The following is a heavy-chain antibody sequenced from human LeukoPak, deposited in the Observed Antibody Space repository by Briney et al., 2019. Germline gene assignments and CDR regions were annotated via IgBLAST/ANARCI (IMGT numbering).Heavy chain of an antibody. CDR2: IYYSGST. J-gene: IGHJ4*02. V-gene: IGHV4-39*07. CDR1: GDSIRSSSYQ. Sequence: PSETLSLTCTVSGDSIRSSSYQWGWIRQPPGKGLEWIGSIYYSGSTYYKPSLKSRVTISVDTSKNQFSLKMSSVTAADTAVYYCAKHRITMILEDWGQGTLVTVSS. CDR3: AKHRITMILED. D-gene: IGHD3-22*01.